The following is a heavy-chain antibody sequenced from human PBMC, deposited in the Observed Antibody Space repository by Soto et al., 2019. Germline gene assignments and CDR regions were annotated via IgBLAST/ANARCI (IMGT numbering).Heavy chain of an antibody. Sequence: EVQLVESGGGVVRPGGSLRLSCVASGFTFDDYGMHWVRQAPGKGLEWVSGINWNGGRTGYPGSTKGRFIISRANAKTSLYLKMTSLRAEDTALYSCAGSANIVVTTNYYVDVWGNGTTVNAPS. V-gene: IGHV3-20*04. D-gene: IGHD5-12*01. CDR3: AGSANIVVTTNYYVDV. CDR1: GFTFDDYG. CDR2: INWNGGRT. J-gene: IGHJ6*03.